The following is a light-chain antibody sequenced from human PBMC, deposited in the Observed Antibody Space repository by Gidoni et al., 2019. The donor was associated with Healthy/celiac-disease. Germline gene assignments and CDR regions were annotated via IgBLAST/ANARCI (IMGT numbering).Light chain of an antibody. V-gene: IGKV1-39*01. CDR3: QQSYSTPYT. J-gene: IGKJ2*01. CDR1: QSTSSY. Sequence: DIQMTQSPSSLSAPVGDRVTITCRASQSTSSYLNWYQKKPGKAPTLLIDAASSLQSGVPSRLSGSGSGTDFTLTISSLQPEDFATYYCQQSYSTPYTFGPGTKLDIK. CDR2: AAS.